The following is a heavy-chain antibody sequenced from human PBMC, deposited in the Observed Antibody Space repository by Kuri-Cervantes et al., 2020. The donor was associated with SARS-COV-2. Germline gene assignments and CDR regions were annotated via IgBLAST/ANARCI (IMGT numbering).Heavy chain of an antibody. V-gene: IGHV4-39*01. Sequence: SETLSLTCTVSGASIIVSSYYWGWVRQPPGKGLEWIGSIYYSGNTYYNPSLKSRVTISVDTSRNQFSLKLSSVTAADTAVYYCARADPPQYSSGWYPGGNWFDPWGQGTLVTVSS. CDR3: ARADPPQYSSGWYPGGNWFDP. J-gene: IGHJ5*02. CDR2: IYYSGNT. D-gene: IGHD6-19*01. CDR1: GASIIVSSYY.